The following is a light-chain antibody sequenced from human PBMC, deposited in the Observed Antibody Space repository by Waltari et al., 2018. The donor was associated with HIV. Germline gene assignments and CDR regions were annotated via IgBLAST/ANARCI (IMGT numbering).Light chain of an antibody. V-gene: IGLV3-25*03. Sequence: SYELTPPPSVSVSPGQTARITCSGGALAKQSAYWYQQKPGQAPLSITYKDSERPSGIPERFSGSSSGTTVTLTISGVQAEDEADYYCQSADSSGSNFVFGSGTKVTVL. CDR3: QSADSSGSNFV. CDR2: KDS. CDR1: ALAKQS. J-gene: IGLJ1*01.